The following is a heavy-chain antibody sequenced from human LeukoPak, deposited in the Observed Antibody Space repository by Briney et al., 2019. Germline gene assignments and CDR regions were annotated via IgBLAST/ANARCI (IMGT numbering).Heavy chain of an antibody. D-gene: IGHD2-2*01. CDR1: EFTFTNFW. CDR2: TNRDGSEK. J-gene: IGHJ3*02. Sequence: PGGSLRLSCAASEFTFTNFWMSWVRQAPGKGLEWVANTNRDGSEKYYVDSVKGRVTISRDNAMNFLYLQLNSLRVDDTAVYYCARDSASRRGCAFDIWGQGTVVTVSS. V-gene: IGHV3-7*01. CDR3: ARDSASRRGCAFDI.